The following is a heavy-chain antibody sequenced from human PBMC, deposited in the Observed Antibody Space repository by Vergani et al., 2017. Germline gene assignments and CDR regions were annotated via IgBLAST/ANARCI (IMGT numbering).Heavy chain of an antibody. CDR1: GFTFSSYG. Sequence: QVQLVESGGGVVQPGRSLRLSCAASGFTFSSYGMHWVRQAPGKGLEWVAVIWYGGSNKYYADSVKGRFTISRDNSKNTLYLQMNSLRAEDTAVYYCARDSSGYDAFDIWGQGTMVTVSS. V-gene: IGHV3-33*08. CDR3: ARDSSGYDAFDI. J-gene: IGHJ3*02. D-gene: IGHD5-12*01. CDR2: IWYGGSNK.